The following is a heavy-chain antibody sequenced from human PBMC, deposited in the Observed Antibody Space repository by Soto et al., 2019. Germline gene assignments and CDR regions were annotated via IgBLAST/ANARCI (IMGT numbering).Heavy chain of an antibody. J-gene: IGHJ6*02. CDR3: ARGSGDFWSGYLDYYYGMDV. CDR1: GYTFTSYD. CDR2: MNPNSGNT. V-gene: IGHV1-8*01. D-gene: IGHD3-3*01. Sequence: ASVKVSCKASGYTFTSYDINWVRQATGQGLEWMGWMNPNSGNTGYAQKFQGRVTMTRNTSISTAYMELSSLRPEDTAVYYCARGSGDFWSGYLDYYYGMDVWGQGTTVTVSS.